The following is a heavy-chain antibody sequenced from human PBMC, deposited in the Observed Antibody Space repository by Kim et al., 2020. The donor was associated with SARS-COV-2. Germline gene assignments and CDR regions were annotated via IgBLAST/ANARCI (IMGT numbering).Heavy chain of an antibody. J-gene: IGHJ2*01. Sequence: SVKVSCKASGGTFSSYAISWVRQAPGQGLEWMGGIIPIFGTANYAQKFQGRVTITADESTSTAYMELSSLRSEDTAVYYCAGVGGRYCSGGSCYNWYFDLWGRGTLVTVSS. CDR2: IIPIFGTA. V-gene: IGHV1-69*13. CDR3: AGVGGRYCSGGSCYNWYFDL. D-gene: IGHD2-15*01. CDR1: GGTFSSYA.